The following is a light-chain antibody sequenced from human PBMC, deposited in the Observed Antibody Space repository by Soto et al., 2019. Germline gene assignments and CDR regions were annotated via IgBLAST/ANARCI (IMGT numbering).Light chain of an antibody. Sequence: QSLLTQPPSVSTAPVQNVTISSYGSSSNIGNNYVSWYQQLPGTAPKLLIYDNNKRPSGIPDRFSGSKSGTSATLGITGLQTGDEADYYCGTWDSSLSAGNVVFGGG. J-gene: IGLJ2*01. V-gene: IGLV1-51*01. CDR2: DNN. CDR3: GTWDSSLSAGNVV. CDR1: SSNIGNNY.